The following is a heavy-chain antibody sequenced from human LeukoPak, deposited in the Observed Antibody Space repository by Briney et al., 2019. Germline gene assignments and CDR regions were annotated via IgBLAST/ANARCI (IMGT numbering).Heavy chain of an antibody. Sequence: PGGSLRLSCAASGFTFSGAWMAYIRQAPGKGLEWIAHIKSKVDGGTTDYAAPVKGRFTISRDDSRNMLSLEMNGLKTEDTAVYYCATDVPGGSYPLDYWGQGTPVTVSS. J-gene: IGHJ4*02. CDR1: GFTFSGAW. V-gene: IGHV3-15*01. D-gene: IGHD1-26*01. CDR3: ATDVPGGSYPLDY. CDR2: IKSKVDGGTT.